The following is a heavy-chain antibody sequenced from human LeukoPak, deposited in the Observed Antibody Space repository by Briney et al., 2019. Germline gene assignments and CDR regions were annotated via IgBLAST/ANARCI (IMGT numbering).Heavy chain of an antibody. Sequence: SETLSLTCTVSGGSISSSGYYWGWIRQPPGKGLEWIGSIYYSGSTYYNPSLKSRVTISVDTSKNQLSLKLSAVTAADTAVYYCASVRRGFGESSKYYSYYYMDVWGNGTTVPIS. CDR1: GGSISSSGYY. J-gene: IGHJ6*03. CDR3: ASVRRGFGESSKYYSYYYMDV. D-gene: IGHD3-10*01. V-gene: IGHV4-39*01. CDR2: IYYSGST.